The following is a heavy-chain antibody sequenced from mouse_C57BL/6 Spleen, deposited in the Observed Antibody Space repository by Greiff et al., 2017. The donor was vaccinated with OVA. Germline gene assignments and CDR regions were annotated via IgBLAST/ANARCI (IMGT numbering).Heavy chain of an antibody. V-gene: IGHV2-9-1*01. Sequence: VKLVESGPGLVAPSQSLSITCTVSGFSLTSYAISWVRQPPGKGLEWLGVLWTGGGTNYNSALKSRLSISKDNSKSQVFLKMNSLQTDDTARYYCARHYYGSSYDAMDYWGQGTSVTVSS. J-gene: IGHJ4*01. D-gene: IGHD1-1*01. CDR2: LWTGGGT. CDR1: GFSLTSYA. CDR3: ARHYYGSSYDAMDY.